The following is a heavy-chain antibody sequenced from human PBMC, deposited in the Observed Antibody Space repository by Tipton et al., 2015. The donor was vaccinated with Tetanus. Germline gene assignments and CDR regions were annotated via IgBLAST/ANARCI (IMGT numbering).Heavy chain of an antibody. D-gene: IGHD1-26*01. CDR1: GFPFTTYG. CDR2: ITGSGVGT. V-gene: IGHV3-23*01. CDR3: VRVIYSGSFYFDS. Sequence: SLRLSCAASGFPFTTYGMTWVRLAPGKGLEWVAVITGSGVGTYYSDSVKGRFTVSRDNSKSTLYLQMNGLRGDDTALYFCVRVIYSGSFYFDSWGQGTRVTVSS. J-gene: IGHJ4*02.